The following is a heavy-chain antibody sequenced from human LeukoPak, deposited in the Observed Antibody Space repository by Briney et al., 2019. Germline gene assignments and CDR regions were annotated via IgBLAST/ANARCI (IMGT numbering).Heavy chain of an antibody. V-gene: IGHV3-23*01. Sequence: PGGSLRLSCAASGFTFSIYAMSWVRQAPGKGLEWVSAISGSGVSTYYADSVKGRFTISRDHSKNTLYLQMTSLRADDTAVYYCAKTQYPLTTGYSSGWPFDYWGQGTVVTVSS. J-gene: IGHJ4*02. CDR2: ISGSGVST. CDR3: AKTQYPLTTGYSSGWPFDY. D-gene: IGHD6-19*01. CDR1: GFTFSIYA.